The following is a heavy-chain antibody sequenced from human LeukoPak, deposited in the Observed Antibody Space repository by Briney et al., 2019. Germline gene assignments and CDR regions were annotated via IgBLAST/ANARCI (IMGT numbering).Heavy chain of an antibody. CDR1: GFTFSSHA. V-gene: IGHV3-23*01. J-gene: IGHJ2*01. CDR3: AKDENRNWYFDL. Sequence: GGSLRLSCAASGFTFSSHAMSWVRQAPGKGLEWVSVISGSGGSTYYADSVKGRFTMSRDNSKNTLYLQMNSLRAEDTAVYYCAKDENRNWYFDLWGRGTLVTVSS. D-gene: IGHD2/OR15-2a*01. CDR2: ISGSGGST.